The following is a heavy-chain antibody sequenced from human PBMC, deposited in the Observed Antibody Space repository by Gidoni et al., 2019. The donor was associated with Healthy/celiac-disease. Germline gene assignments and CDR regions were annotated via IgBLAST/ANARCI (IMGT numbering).Heavy chain of an antibody. Sequence: QVQLVESGGGVVQPGRSLSLSCAASGFTFSSYGMHWVRQAPGKGLEWVAVIWYDGSNKYYADSVKGRFTISRDNSKNTLYLQMNSLRAEDTAVYYCARGTPFNYGGNSDFDYWGQGTLVTVSS. V-gene: IGHV3-33*01. CDR3: ARGTPFNYGGNSDFDY. J-gene: IGHJ4*02. D-gene: IGHD4-17*01. CDR1: GFTFSSYG. CDR2: IWYDGSNK.